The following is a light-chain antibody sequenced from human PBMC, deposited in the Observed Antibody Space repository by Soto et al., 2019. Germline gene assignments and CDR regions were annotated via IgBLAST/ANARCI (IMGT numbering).Light chain of an antibody. CDR3: QKYNSARWT. V-gene: IGKV1-27*01. CDR1: QGISNY. Sequence: DIQMTQSPSSLSASVDRVTITCRASQGISNYLAWYQQKPGKVPKLLIYAASTLQSGVPSRFSGSGSGTDFTLTITSLQPEDVATYYCQKYNSARWTFGQGTKVEIK. J-gene: IGKJ1*01. CDR2: AAS.